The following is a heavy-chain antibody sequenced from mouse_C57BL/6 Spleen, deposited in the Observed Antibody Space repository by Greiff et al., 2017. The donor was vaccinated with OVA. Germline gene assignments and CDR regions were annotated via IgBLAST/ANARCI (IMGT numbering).Heavy chain of an antibody. J-gene: IGHJ2*01. D-gene: IGHD3-2*02. V-gene: IGHV1-74*01. CDR2: IHPSDSDT. CDR1: GYTFTSYW. CDR3: AIAQTAQATFDY. Sequence: QVHVKQPGAELVKPGASVKVSCKASGYTFTSYWMHWVKQRPGQGLEWIGRIHPSDSDTNYNQKFKGKATLTVDKSSSTAYMQLSSLTSEDSAVYYCAIAQTAQATFDYWGQGTTLTVSS.